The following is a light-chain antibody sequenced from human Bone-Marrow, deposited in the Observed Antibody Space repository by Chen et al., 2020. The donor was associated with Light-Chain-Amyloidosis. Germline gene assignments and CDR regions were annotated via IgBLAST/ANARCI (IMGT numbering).Light chain of an antibody. CDR2: EVT. J-gene: IGLJ1*01. Sequence: QSALTPPASVSGSPGQSITISCTGTSSDVGGDNHVSWYQQHPDKAPTLLIYEVTNRPSWVPVRFSGSKSDNTASLTSSELQTEDEADYFCSSYTITNTLVFGSGTRVTVL. CDR1: SSDVGGDNH. V-gene: IGLV2-14*01. CDR3: SSYTITNTLV.